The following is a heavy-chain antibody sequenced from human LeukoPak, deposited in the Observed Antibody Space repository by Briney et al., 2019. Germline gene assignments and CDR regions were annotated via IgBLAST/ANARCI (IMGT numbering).Heavy chain of an antibody. CDR2: ISSSSSYI. Sequence: GGSLRLSCAASGFTFSSYSMNWVRQAPGKGLEWVSSISSSSSYIYYADSVKGRFTISRDNAKNSLYLQMNSLRAEDTAVYYCARDRGWSGSTYYYYYYGMDVWGQGTTVTVSS. CDR1: GFTFSSYS. V-gene: IGHV3-21*01. D-gene: IGHD3-3*01. CDR3: ARDRGWSGSTYYYYYYGMDV. J-gene: IGHJ6*02.